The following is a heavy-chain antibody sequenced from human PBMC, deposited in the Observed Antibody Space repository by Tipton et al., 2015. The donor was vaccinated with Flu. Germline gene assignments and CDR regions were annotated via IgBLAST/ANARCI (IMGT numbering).Heavy chain of an antibody. CDR2: VSAYNGNT. CDR1: GYTFNNYG. J-gene: IGHJ4*02. D-gene: IGHD3-22*01. V-gene: IGHV1-18*04. Sequence: QSGAEVKKPGASVRVSCKTTGYTFNNYGINWVRQAPGQGLEWMGWVSAYNGNTNYAQIVQSRVTLTTDTSTRTAYMELRSLRSDDTAVYYCARDREDYGSSDYYSGFDYWGQGTLVTVSS. CDR3: ARDREDYGSSDYYSGFDY.